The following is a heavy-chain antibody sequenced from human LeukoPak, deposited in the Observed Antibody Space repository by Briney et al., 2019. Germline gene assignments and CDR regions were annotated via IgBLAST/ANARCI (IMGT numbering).Heavy chain of an antibody. CDR2: IRYDGSNK. D-gene: IGHD3-3*01. V-gene: IGHV3-30*02. J-gene: IGHJ6*03. Sequence: GGSLRLSCAASGFTFSSYGMHWVRQAPGKGLGWVAFIRYDGSNKYYADSVKGRFTISRDNSKNTLYLQMNNLRAEDTAVYYCARDGGFYYYMDVWGKGTTVTISS. CDR3: ARDGGFYYYMDV. CDR1: GFTFSSYG.